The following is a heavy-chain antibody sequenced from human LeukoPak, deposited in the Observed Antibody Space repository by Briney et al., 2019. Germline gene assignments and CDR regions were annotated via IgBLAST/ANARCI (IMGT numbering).Heavy chain of an antibody. D-gene: IGHD2-15*01. Sequence: PGGSLRLSCAASGFTVSANYLTWVRQAPGKGLEWVSVIYSGGSTYYADSVKGPFTISRHNSENTLYLQMNSLRVEDTAVYYCARSGYCSGGRCYSNYYYGMDVWGQGTTVTVSS. CDR2: IYSGGST. J-gene: IGHJ6*02. V-gene: IGHV3-53*04. CDR3: ARSGYCSGGRCYSNYYYGMDV. CDR1: GFTVSANY.